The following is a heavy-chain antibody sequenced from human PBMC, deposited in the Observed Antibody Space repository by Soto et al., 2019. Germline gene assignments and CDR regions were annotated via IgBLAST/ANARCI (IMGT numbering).Heavy chain of an antibody. Sequence: QVQLVQSGPEVKKPGASVKVSCKASGYTFTSYGISWVRQAPGQGLEWMGWISAYNGNTNYAQKLQGRVTMTTDTSTSTAYMELRRLRSDDTDVYYCARDGLGTAMGFTAGDWFDPCGQGTLVSVSS. CDR2: ISAYNGNT. D-gene: IGHD5-18*01. CDR1: GYTFTSYG. CDR3: ARDGLGTAMGFTAGDWFDP. J-gene: IGHJ5*02. V-gene: IGHV1-18*01.